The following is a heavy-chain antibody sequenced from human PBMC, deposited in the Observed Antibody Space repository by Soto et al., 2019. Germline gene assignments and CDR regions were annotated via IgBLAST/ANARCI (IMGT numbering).Heavy chain of an antibody. CDR2: ISYDGSNK. Sequence: QVQLVESGGGVVQPGRSLRLSCAASGFTFSSYGMHWVRQAPGKGLEWVAVISYDGSNKYYADSVKGRFTISRDNSKNTLYLHMNSLRAEDTAVYYCAKDVRGGSYQWGQGTLVTVSS. V-gene: IGHV3-30*18. D-gene: IGHD1-26*01. J-gene: IGHJ4*02. CDR3: AKDVRGGSYQ. CDR1: GFTFSSYG.